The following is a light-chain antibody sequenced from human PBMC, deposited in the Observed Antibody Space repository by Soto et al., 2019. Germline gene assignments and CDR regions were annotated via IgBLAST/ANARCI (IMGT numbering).Light chain of an antibody. J-gene: IGKJ2*01. Sequence: EVVMTQSPATLSVSPGERATLSCRASQSVSRNLAWYQQRPGRAPRLLIYDASTRATNIPTRFSGSGSGTEFTRTISSLQSEDFGVYYCQQYNHWPLYTFGQGTKLEIK. V-gene: IGKV3-15*01. CDR2: DAS. CDR1: QSVSRN. CDR3: QQYNHWPLYT.